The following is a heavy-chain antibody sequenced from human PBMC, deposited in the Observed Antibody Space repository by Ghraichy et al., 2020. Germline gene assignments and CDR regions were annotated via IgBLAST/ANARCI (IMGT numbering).Heavy chain of an antibody. Sequence: GGSLRLSCTASGFTFNSYAMNWVRQAPGKGLEWVSGIGMTGTSTYYADSVKGQFTISSDNSKNTVFLQMNSLRAEDTAVYYCAKDSAAVAGKRGGFDIWGQGTMVTVSS. CDR2: IGMTGTST. CDR3: AKDSAAVAGKRGGFDI. J-gene: IGHJ3*02. D-gene: IGHD6-19*01. V-gene: IGHV3-23*01. CDR1: GFTFNSYA.